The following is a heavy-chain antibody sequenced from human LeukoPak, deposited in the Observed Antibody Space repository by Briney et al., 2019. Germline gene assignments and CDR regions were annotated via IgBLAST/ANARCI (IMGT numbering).Heavy chain of an antibody. Sequence: PGGSLRLSCAASGFTFATYCMHWVRQAPGKGLEWVAVISYDGSDKYYADSVKGRFTISRDNSKNTLYLQMNSLRVEDTALYYCAKRGLTFYGDHWGQGTLVTVAS. CDR3: AKRGLTFYGDH. D-gene: IGHD2/OR15-2a*01. V-gene: IGHV3-30*18. CDR1: GFTFATYC. CDR2: ISYDGSDK. J-gene: IGHJ4*02.